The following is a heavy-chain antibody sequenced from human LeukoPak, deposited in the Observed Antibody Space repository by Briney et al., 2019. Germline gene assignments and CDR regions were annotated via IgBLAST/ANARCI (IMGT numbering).Heavy chain of an antibody. J-gene: IGHJ4*02. CDR2: IYSGGST. Sequence: GASLRLSCAASGFSVSSNYMSWVRQPAGKGLEWVSVIYSGGSTYYADSVKGRFTISRDNSKNTLYLQMNSLRAEDTAVYYCARDTGDLDYIDYWGQGTLVTVSS. CDR3: ARDTGDLDYIDY. D-gene: IGHD3-10*01. CDR1: GFSVSSNY. V-gene: IGHV3-66*01.